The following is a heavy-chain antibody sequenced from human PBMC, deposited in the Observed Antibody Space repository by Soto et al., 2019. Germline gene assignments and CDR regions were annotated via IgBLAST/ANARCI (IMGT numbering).Heavy chain of an antibody. CDR3: ARSVAVPGAHIDY. CDR2: VYYTGST. V-gene: IGHV4-59*01. J-gene: IGHJ4*02. D-gene: IGHD6-19*01. CDR1: GGSISGSY. Sequence: SETLSLTCSVSGGSISGSYWSWIRRSPGKGLEWLGYVYYTGSTNYSPSLRSRVSISVDTSKNEFSLRLSSVTAADTAVYFCARSVAVPGAHIDYWGQGTQVTVSS.